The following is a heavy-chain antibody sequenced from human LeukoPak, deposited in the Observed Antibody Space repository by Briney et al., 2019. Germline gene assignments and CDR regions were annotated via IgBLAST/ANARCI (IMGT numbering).Heavy chain of an antibody. Sequence: PGGSLRLSCAASGFTFDDYAMHWVRQAPGKGLEWVSGISWNSGSIGYADSVKGRFTISRDNAKNSLYLQMNSLRAEDTALYYCAKEGRKTGNTYGYEFDSWGQGTLVTVSS. CDR1: GFTFDDYA. J-gene: IGHJ4*02. V-gene: IGHV3-9*01. CDR2: ISWNSGSI. CDR3: AKEGRKTGNTYGYEFDS. D-gene: IGHD5-18*01.